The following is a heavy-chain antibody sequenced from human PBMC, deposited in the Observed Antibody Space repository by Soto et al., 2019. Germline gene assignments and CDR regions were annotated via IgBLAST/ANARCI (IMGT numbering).Heavy chain of an antibody. CDR3: ARDSAHCSGGSCYRSFDL. CDR2: ISYDGSNK. D-gene: IGHD2-15*01. J-gene: IGHJ2*01. CDR1: GFTFSSYA. V-gene: IGHV3-30-3*01. Sequence: QVQLVESGGGVVQPGRSLRLSCAASGFTFSSYAMHWVRQAPGKGLEWVAVISYDGSNKYYADSVKGRFTISRDNSKNTLYLQMNSLRAEDTAVYYCARDSAHCSGGSCYRSFDLWGRGTLVTVSS.